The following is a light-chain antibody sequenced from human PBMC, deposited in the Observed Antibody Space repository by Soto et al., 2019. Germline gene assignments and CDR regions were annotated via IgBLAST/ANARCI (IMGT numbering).Light chain of an antibody. J-gene: IGKJ1*01. CDR3: QQYGSSPWT. CDR2: GAS. V-gene: IGKV3-20*01. CDR1: QTIRSNY. Sequence: ETVLTQSPGTLSLSPGERATLSCRASQTIRSNYLAWYRQTPGQAPRLLIYGASTRATGIADSFSGSGSGTDFTLIISRLEPEDFALYYCQQYGSSPWTFGQGTKVEIK.